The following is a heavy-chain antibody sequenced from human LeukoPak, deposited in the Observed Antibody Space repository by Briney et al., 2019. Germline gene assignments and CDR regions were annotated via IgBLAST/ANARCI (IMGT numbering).Heavy chain of an antibody. V-gene: IGHV1-69*13. J-gene: IGHJ6*03. CDR2: IIPIFGTA. Sequence: SVKVSCKASGGTFSSYAISWVRQAPGQGLEWMGGIIPIFGTADYAQKFQGRVTITADGSTSTAYMELSSLRSEDTAVYYCARAAFWSGYYYYYMDVWGKGTTVTVSS. CDR1: GGTFSSYA. D-gene: IGHD3-3*01. CDR3: ARAAFWSGYYYYYMDV.